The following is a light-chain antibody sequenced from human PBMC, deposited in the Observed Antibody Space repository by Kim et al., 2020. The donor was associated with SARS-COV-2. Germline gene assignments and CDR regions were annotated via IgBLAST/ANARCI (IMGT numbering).Light chain of an antibody. CDR3: QSYDSSNWV. Sequence: GKTVPISCTGSSVSIASNYVQWYQQRPGSAPTTVIYEDNQRPSGVPDRFSGSIDSSSNSASLTISGLKTEDEADYYCQSYDSSNWVFGGGTQLTVL. V-gene: IGLV6-57*02. CDR2: EDN. CDR1: SVSIASNY. J-gene: IGLJ3*02.